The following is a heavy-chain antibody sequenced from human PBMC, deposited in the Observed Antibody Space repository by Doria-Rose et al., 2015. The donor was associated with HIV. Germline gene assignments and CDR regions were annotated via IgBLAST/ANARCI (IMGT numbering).Heavy chain of an antibody. CDR2: IFSDDER. CDR1: GVSLSSPGMG. CDR3: ARIKSSRWYHKYYFDS. D-gene: IGHD6-13*01. Sequence: QVTLKESGPVLVKPTETLTLTCTVSGVSLSSPGMGVSWIRQPPGKALEWLANIFSDDERSCKTSLKSRLTISRDTSKSQVVLTMTDMDPVDTATYYCARIKSSRWYHKYYFDSWGQGILVIVSA. V-gene: IGHV2-26*01. J-gene: IGHJ4*02.